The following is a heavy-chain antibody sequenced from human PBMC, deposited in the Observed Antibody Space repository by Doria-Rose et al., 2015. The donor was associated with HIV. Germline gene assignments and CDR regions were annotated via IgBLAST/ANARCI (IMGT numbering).Heavy chain of an antibody. CDR3: ARIKSSRWYHKYYFDF. J-gene: IGHJ4*02. V-gene: IGHV2-26*01. CDR2: IFSDDES. D-gene: IGHD6-13*01. Sequence: SGPVLVKPTETPTLTCTVSGVSLSSPGMGVSWIRQPPGKGLEWLANIFSDDESSYKTSLKSRLTISRGTSKSQVVLTMTDMDPVDTATYYCARIKSSRWYHKYYFDFWGQGTLVIVSA. CDR1: GVSLSSPGMG.